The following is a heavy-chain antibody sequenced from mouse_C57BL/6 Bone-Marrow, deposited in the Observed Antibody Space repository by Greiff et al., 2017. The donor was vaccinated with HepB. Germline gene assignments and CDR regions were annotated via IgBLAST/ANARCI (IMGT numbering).Heavy chain of an antibody. CDR2: IYPGDGGT. D-gene: IGHD3-1*01. J-gene: IGHJ3*01. V-gene: IGHV1-82*01. Sequence: QVQLQQSGPELVKPGASVKISCKASGYAFSSSWMNWVKQRPGKGLEWIGRIYPGDGGTNYNGKFKGKATLTADKSSSTAYMQLSSLTSEDSAVYFCARSGGKGGFAYWGQGTLVTVSA. CDR1: GYAFSSSW. CDR3: ARSGGKGGFAY.